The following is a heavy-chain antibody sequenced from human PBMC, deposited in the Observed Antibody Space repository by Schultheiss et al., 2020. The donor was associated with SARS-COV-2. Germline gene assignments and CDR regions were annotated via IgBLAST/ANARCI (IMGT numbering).Heavy chain of an antibody. CDR3: ARDNRGDGQRYSSSSDYYYYGMDV. V-gene: IGHV1-69*13. Sequence: SVKVSCKASGGTFSSYAISWVRQAPGQGLEWMGGIIPIFGTANYAQKFQGRVTITADESTSTAYMELSSLRSEDTAVYYCARDNRGDGQRYSSSSDYYYYGMDVWGQGTTVTVSS. D-gene: IGHD6-6*01. CDR1: GGTFSSYA. J-gene: IGHJ6*02. CDR2: IIPIFGTA.